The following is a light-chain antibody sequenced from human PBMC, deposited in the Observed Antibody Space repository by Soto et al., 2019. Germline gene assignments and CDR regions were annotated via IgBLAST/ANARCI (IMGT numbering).Light chain of an antibody. V-gene: IGKV3-11*01. CDR1: QNVRSY. J-gene: IGKJ5*01. Sequence: EIVLTQSPATLSWSPGERATLSCRASQNVRSYLAWYQQKPGQAPRLLIHDAISRATGIPARFSGSVSGTDFSLTISSLEPEDFVVYYCQQRTNWPTSTFGQGTRLEIK. CDR2: DAI. CDR3: QQRTNWPTST.